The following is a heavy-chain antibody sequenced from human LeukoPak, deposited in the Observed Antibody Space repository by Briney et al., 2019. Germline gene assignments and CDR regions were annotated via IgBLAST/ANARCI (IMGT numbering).Heavy chain of an antibody. CDR2: IHYSGST. CDR1: GGSINNYY. CDR3: ANSPSALYFQH. D-gene: IGHD2-21*01. V-gene: IGHV4-59*01. J-gene: IGHJ1*01. Sequence: PSETLSLTCTVSGGSINNYYWGWIRQPPGKGLEWIGYIHYSGSTEYNPSLKSRVTISVDTSKNQFSLKLTSVTAADTAVYYCANSPSALYFQHWGQGTLVTVSS.